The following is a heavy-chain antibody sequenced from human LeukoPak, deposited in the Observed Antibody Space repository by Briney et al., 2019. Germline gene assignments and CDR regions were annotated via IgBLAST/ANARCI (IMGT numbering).Heavy chain of an antibody. D-gene: IGHD3-22*01. J-gene: IGHJ4*02. V-gene: IGHV4-39*07. CDR3: ARAPHFFDTSGSRYYFDY. CDR2: IYYSGNT. CDR1: GDSISSSSYY. Sequence: PSETLSLTCTVSGDSISSSSYYWGWIRQPPGKGLEWIGGIYYSGNTYYSPSLMSRVTISVDTSKNQFSLNLSSVTAADTAVYYCARAPHFFDTSGSRYYFDYWGQGALVTVSS.